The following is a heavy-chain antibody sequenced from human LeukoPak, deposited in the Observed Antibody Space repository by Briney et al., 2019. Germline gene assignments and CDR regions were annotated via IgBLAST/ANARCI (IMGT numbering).Heavy chain of an antibody. D-gene: IGHD3-3*01. J-gene: IGHJ4*02. CDR3: ARGVPGYLEWRYYFDY. V-gene: IGHV4-59*11. CDR1: GGSISSHY. Sequence: PSETLSLTCTVSGGSISSHYWSWIRQPPGKGLEWIGYIYYSGSTNYNPSLKSRVTISVDTSKNQFSLKLSSVTAADTGVYYCARGVPGYLEWRYYFDYWGQGTLVTVSS. CDR2: IYYSGST.